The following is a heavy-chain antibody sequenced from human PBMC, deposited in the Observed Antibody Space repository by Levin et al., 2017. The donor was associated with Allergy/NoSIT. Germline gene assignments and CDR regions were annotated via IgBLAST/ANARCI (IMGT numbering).Heavy chain of an antibody. CDR2: ISSSSSTI. Sequence: GESLKISCAASGFTFSSYSMNWVRQAPGKGLEWVSYISSSSSTIYYADSVKGRFTISRDNAKNSLYLQMNSLRAEDTAVYYCARDSDPSGGGFVVFDYWGQGTLVTVSS. CDR1: GFTFSSYS. D-gene: IGHD2-21*01. J-gene: IGHJ4*02. CDR3: ARDSDPSGGGFVVFDY. V-gene: IGHV3-48*01.